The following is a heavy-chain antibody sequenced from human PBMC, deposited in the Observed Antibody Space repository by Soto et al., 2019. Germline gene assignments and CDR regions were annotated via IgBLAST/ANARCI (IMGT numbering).Heavy chain of an antibody. D-gene: IGHD3-10*01. CDR3: ARGGYGSGSYREYNWFDP. CDR2: ISSSSSYI. CDR1: GFTFSSYS. V-gene: IGHV3-21*01. Sequence: GGSLRLSCAASGFTFSSYSMNWVRQATGKGLEWVSSISSSSSYIYYADSVKGRFTISRDNAKNSLYLQMNSLRAEDTAVYYCARGGYGSGSYREYNWFDPWGQGTLVTVSS. J-gene: IGHJ5*02.